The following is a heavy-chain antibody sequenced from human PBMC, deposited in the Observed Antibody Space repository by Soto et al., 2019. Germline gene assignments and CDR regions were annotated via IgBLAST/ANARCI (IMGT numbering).Heavy chain of an antibody. CDR1: GFTFSSYR. V-gene: IGHV3-21*01. J-gene: IGHJ6*03. Sequence: GGSLSLSCAASGFTFSSYRMNWVRQAPGKGLEWVSSISGSSGHIYYADSVKGRFTISRDNAKNSLYLQMNSLRAEDTAVYYCARRDTGMVRVDYYYMDVWGKGTTVTVSS. CDR2: ISGSSGHI. CDR3: ARRDTGMVRVDYYYMDV. D-gene: IGHD5-18*01.